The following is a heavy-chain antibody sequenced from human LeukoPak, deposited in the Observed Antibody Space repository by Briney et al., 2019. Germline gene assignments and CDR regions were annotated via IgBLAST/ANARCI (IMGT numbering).Heavy chain of an antibody. J-gene: IGHJ1*01. D-gene: IGHD3-10*01. CDR3: ARLRFGDLYAEYFQH. CDR2: IYYSEST. CDR1: GGSISSRRYY. Sequence: PSETLSLTCTVSGGSISSRRYYWGWLRQPPGKGREWIGSIYYSESTYYNPSLKSRVTISVDTSKNQFSLRLTSVTAADTAVYYCARLRFGDLYAEYFQHWGQGTLVTVSS. V-gene: IGHV4-39*01.